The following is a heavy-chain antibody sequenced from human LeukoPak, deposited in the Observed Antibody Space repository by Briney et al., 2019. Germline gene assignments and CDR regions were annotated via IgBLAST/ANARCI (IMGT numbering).Heavy chain of an antibody. D-gene: IGHD1-1*01. CDR3: ARSGTAGTAHFDF. CDR2: IGTRTTIT. V-gene: IGHV3-48*01. J-gene: IGHJ4*02. Sequence: GGSLRLSCAASGFVFSSYNMDWVRQAPGKGLEWLSYIGTRTTITYYADSVKGRFTISRDNAKNSLYLQMNNLRADDTAVYYCARSGTAGTAHFDFWGQGTLVTVSS. CDR1: GFVFSSYN.